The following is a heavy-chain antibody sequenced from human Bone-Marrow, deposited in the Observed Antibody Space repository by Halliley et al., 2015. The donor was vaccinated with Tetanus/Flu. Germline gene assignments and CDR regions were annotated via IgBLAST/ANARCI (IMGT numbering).Heavy chain of an antibody. Sequence: CAASGFTLTTYWMHWVRQVPGKGLVWVSRINEDGGTITYAGSVKGRFTISRDSAKNTLYLQMNSLRAEDTAVYYCVRDMFGPHDYWGQGSLVTVSS. D-gene: IGHD3-10*02. J-gene: IGHJ4*02. V-gene: IGHV3-74*01. CDR1: GFTLTTYW. CDR2: INEDGGTI. CDR3: VRDMFGPHDY.